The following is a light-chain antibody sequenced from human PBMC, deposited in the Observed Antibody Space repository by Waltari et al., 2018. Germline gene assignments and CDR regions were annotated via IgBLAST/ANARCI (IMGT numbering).Light chain of an antibody. Sequence: QSVPTQPPSASGTPGQSVPLPCSGNSSTLGSTFGSWYQQLPGSAPKLLIIRNTQRSSGVPDRFSASKSGTSASLAISGLRSDDEGYYYCASWDDSLSHWVFGGGTKVTVL. CDR3: ASWDDSLSHWV. CDR1: SSTLGSTF. V-gene: IGLV1-47*01. CDR2: RNT. J-gene: IGLJ3*02.